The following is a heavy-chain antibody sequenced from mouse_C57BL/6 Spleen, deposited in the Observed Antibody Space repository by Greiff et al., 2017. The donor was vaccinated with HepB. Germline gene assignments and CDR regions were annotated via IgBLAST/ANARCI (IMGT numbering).Heavy chain of an antibody. V-gene: IGHV1-26*01. Sequence: VQLQQSGPELVKPGASVKISCKASGYTFTDYYMNWVKQSHGKSLEWIGDINPNNGGTSYNQKFKGKATLTVDKSSSTAYMELRSLTSEDSAVYYCARWDDGYYGAMDYWGQGTSVTVSS. D-gene: IGHD2-3*01. J-gene: IGHJ4*01. CDR1: GYTFTDYY. CDR3: ARWDDGYYGAMDY. CDR2: INPNNGGT.